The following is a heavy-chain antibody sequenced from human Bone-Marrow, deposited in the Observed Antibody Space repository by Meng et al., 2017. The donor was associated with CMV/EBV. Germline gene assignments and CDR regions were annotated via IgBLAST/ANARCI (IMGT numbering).Heavy chain of an antibody. Sequence: SETLSLTCAVYGGSFSGYYWSWIRQPPGKGLEWIGEINHSGSTNYNPSLKSRITISVDTSKNQFSLKLSSVTAADTAVYYCARDSSSRISNYYYGMDVWGQGTKVTVSS. CDR2: INHSGST. J-gene: IGHJ6*02. V-gene: IGHV4-34*01. CDR3: ARDSSSRISNYYYGMDV. CDR1: GGSFSGYY. D-gene: IGHD6-6*01.